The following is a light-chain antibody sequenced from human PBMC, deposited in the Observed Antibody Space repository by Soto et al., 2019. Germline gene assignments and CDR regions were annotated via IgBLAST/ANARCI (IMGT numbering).Light chain of an antibody. CDR2: GAS. CDR1: QSVSSS. J-gene: IGKJ1*01. V-gene: IGKV3-15*01. Sequence: DMVMTQSPSTLAVSPWERATLSCRASQSVSSSLAWYQQKPGRSPRLLIYGASTRAIGIPARFSGSGSGTEFTLTISSLQSEDFAVYYCLQYNNWWTFGQGTKVDIK. CDR3: LQYNNWWT.